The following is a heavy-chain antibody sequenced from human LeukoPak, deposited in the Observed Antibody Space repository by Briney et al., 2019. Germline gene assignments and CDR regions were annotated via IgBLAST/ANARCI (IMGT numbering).Heavy chain of an antibody. CDR1: GFTFSSYS. D-gene: IGHD3-22*01. J-gene: IGHJ4*02. CDR3: AREKYYYDSSGYSEFDY. V-gene: IGHV3-48*04. CDR2: ISSGSGTI. Sequence: GGSLRLSCAASGFTFSSYSMNWVRQAPGKGLEYVSYISSGSGTIYYADSVKGRFTISRDNAKNSLYLQMNSLRAEDTAVYYCAREKYYYDSSGYSEFDYWGQGTLVTVSS.